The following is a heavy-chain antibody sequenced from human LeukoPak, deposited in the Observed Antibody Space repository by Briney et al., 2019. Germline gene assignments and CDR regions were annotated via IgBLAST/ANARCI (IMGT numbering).Heavy chain of an antibody. CDR2: ISYDGSNK. J-gene: IGHJ5*02. D-gene: IGHD6-13*01. CDR1: GFTFSSYA. CDR3: ASPAAGT. Sequence: GGSLRLSCAASGFTFSSYAMHWVRQAPGKGLEWVAVISYDGSNKYYADSVKGRFTISRDNSKNTLYLQMNSLRAEDTAVYYCASPAAGTWGQGTLVTVSS. V-gene: IGHV3-30*04.